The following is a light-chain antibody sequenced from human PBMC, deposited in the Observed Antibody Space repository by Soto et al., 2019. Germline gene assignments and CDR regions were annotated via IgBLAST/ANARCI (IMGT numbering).Light chain of an antibody. V-gene: IGKV2-28*01. CDR2: LGS. CDR1: QSLRHSNGYNY. CDR3: MQALQTPIT. J-gene: IGKJ5*01. Sequence: DIVMTQSPLSLPVTPGEPASISCRSSQSLRHSNGYNYLDWYLQKPGQSPQLLIYLGSDRASGVPDRFSGSGSGTDFTLKISRVEAEDVGVYYCMQALQTPITFSQGTRLEIK.